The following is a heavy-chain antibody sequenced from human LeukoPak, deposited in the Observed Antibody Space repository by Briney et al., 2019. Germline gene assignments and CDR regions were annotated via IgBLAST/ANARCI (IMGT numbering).Heavy chain of an antibody. J-gene: IGHJ4*02. CDR3: ASLGGSSGI. V-gene: IGHV4-38-2*01. Sequence: SETLSLTCAVSGYSISNGQYWGWIRQPPGKGREWIGSIFHSGDTYYNPSFKSRVTISVDTSKNQFSLNLSSVTAADTAVYYCASLGGSSGIWGQGTLVTVSS. D-gene: IGHD6-6*01. CDR2: IFHSGDT. CDR1: GYSISNGQY.